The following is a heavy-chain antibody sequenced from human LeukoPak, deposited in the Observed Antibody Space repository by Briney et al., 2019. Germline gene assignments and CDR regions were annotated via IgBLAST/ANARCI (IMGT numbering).Heavy chain of an antibody. D-gene: IGHD3-9*01. J-gene: IGHJ4*02. CDR2: ISVYNGNT. CDR1: GYTFTTYG. V-gene: IGHV1-18*01. Sequence: ASVTVSCKASGYTFTTYGISWVRQAPGQGLEWLGRISVYNGNTNYAQKLQGRVTMTTDTSTSTAYMELRSLRSDDTAVYYCASMILLLGDVLTVPPRGFDYWGQGTLVTVSS. CDR3: ASMILLLGDVLTVPPRGFDY.